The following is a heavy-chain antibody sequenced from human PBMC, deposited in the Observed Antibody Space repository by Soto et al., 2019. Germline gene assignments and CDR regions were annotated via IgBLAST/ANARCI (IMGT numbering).Heavy chain of an antibody. Sequence: EVQLLESGGGLVQPGGSLRLSCAASGFTFSNYAVTXXXXXXXXXXEWVSTISGSGGSTYYADSVKGRFTISRDNSKXXXXXXXXXXXXXXXXXXXCXXDXGSXXXEIDYWGQGTLVTVSS. V-gene: IGHV3-23*01. CDR3: XXDXGSXXXEIDY. J-gene: IGHJ4*02. CDR1: GFTFSNYA. CDR2: ISGSGGST.